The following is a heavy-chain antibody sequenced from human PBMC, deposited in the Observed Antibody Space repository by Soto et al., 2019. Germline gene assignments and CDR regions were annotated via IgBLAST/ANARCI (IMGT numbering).Heavy chain of an antibody. D-gene: IGHD3-10*01. CDR2: IIPILGIA. J-gene: IGHJ4*02. V-gene: IGHV1-69*02. CDR1: GGTFSSYT. CDR3: ASYGPDLIDY. Sequence: QVQLVQSGAEVKKPGSSVKVSCKASGGTFSSYTISWVRQAPGQGLEWMGRIIPILGIANYAQKFQGSVTITADKSTSTAYMELSSLRSEDTAVYYCASYGPDLIDYWGQGTLVTVSS.